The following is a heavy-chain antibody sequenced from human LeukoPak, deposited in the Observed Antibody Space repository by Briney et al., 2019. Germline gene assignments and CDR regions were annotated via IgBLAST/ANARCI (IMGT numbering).Heavy chain of an antibody. V-gene: IGHV1-69*05. CDR3: ARDRYSSSSLGFDC. Sequence: SVTVSCKASGGTFSSYAISWVRQAPGQGLEWMGGIIPIFGTANYAQKFQGRVTITTDESTSTAYMELSSLRSEDTAVYYCARDRYSSSSLGFDCWGQGTLVTVSS. CDR2: IIPIFGTA. J-gene: IGHJ4*02. CDR1: GGTFSSYA. D-gene: IGHD6-6*01.